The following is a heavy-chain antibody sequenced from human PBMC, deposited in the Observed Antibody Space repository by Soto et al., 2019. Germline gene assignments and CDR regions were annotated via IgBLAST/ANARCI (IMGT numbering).Heavy chain of an antibody. J-gene: IGHJ3*02. Sequence: GASVKVSCKSSDNTFTHYGINWVRQAPGQGLEWMGIINPSGGSTSYAQKFQGRVTMTRDTSTSTVYMELSSLRSEDTAVYYCARDGVKNYYDSSGYYGYHAFDIWGQGTMVTVSS. CDR2: INPSGGST. V-gene: IGHV1-46*01. CDR3: ARDGVKNYYDSSGYYGYHAFDI. CDR1: DNTFTHYG. D-gene: IGHD3-22*01.